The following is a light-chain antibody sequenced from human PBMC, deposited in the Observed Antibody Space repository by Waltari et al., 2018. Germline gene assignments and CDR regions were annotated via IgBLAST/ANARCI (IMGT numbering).Light chain of an antibody. CDR3: QQHDKLPAT. J-gene: IGKJ1*01. CDR2: RAS. Sequence: IVLTQSPGTASLSPGERVTLSCRASQSVGRSSLAWYQQKPGLAPRLVIYRASRRATGTPDRFSGSGSGTEFRLTISRLEPEDFAVYYCQQHDKLPATFGQGTKVEIK. V-gene: IGKV3-20*01. CDR1: QSVGRSS.